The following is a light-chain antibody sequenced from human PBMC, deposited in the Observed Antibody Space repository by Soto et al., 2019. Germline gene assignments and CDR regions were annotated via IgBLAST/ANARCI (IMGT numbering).Light chain of an antibody. CDR2: EVS. Sequence: QSALTQPASMSGSPGQSITISCTGTSSDVGRYNHVSWYQHHPGKAPKLIISEVSNRPSGVSNRFSGSKSGYTASLTISGLQAEDEADYYCNSHTSGDFRVFGTGTKLTVL. V-gene: IGLV2-14*01. CDR3: NSHTSGDFRV. CDR1: SSDVGRYNH. J-gene: IGLJ1*01.